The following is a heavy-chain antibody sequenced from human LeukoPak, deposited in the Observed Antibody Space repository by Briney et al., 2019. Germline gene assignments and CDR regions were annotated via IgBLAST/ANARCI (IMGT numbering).Heavy chain of an antibody. CDR3: ARDPVVVVPAAIYYMDV. V-gene: IGHV3-21*01. CDR2: ISSSSSCI. D-gene: IGHD2-2*01. J-gene: IGHJ6*03. CDR1: GFTLSSYS. Sequence: GGSLRLSCAASGFTLSSYSMNWVRQAPGKGLEWVSSISSSSSCIYYADSVKGRFTISRDNAKNPLYLQMNSLRAEDTAVYYCARDPVVVVPAAIYYMDVWGKGTTVTVSS.